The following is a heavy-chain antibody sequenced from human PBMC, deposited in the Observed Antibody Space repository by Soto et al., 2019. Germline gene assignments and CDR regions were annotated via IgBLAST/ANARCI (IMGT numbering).Heavy chain of an antibody. Sequence: PGESLKISCQDSGYSFTTYWIAWVRQKPGKGLEWMGIIYPGDSDTRYSPSFQGQVTISADKSISTAYLQWNSLKPSDTAIYFCARSDSSSWYLDPWGQGTLVTVSS. CDR2: IYPGDSDT. CDR1: GYSFTTYW. V-gene: IGHV5-51*01. J-gene: IGHJ5*02. CDR3: ARSDSSSWYLDP. D-gene: IGHD6-13*01.